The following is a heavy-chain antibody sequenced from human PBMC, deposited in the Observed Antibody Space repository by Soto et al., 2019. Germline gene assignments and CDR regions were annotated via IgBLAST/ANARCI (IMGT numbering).Heavy chain of an antibody. Sequence: PGGSLRLSCAASGFTFSSYGMHWVRQAPGKGLEWVAVISYDGSNKYYADSVKGRFTISRDNSKNTLYLQMNSLRAEDTAVYYCAKDRIDWNYGPYGMDVWGQGTTVTVSS. CDR1: GFTFSSYG. J-gene: IGHJ6*02. CDR3: AKDRIDWNYGPYGMDV. V-gene: IGHV3-30*18. CDR2: ISYDGSNK. D-gene: IGHD1-7*01.